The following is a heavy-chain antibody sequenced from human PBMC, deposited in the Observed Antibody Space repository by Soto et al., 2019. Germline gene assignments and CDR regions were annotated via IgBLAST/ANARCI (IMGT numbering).Heavy chain of an antibody. J-gene: IGHJ4*02. CDR1: GGSISSSNW. V-gene: IGHV4-4*02. Sequence: PSETLSLTCAVSGGSISSSNWWSWVRQPPGKGLEWIGEIYHSGSTNYNPSLKSRVTISVDKSKNQFSLKLSSVTAADTAVYYCARAATGPAAPFDYWGQGTLVTVSS. D-gene: IGHD2-2*01. CDR3: ARAATGPAAPFDY. CDR2: IYHSGST.